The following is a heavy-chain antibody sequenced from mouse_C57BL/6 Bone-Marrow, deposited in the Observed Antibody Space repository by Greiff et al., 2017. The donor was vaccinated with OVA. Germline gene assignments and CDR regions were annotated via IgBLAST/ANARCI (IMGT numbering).Heavy chain of an antibody. J-gene: IGHJ3*01. CDR1: GYTFTSYW. Sequence: QVQLQQPGAELVMPGASVKLSCKASGYTFTSYWMHWVKQRPGQGLEWIGEIDPSDSYTNYNQKFKGKATLTVDTSSSTAYMQLSSLTSEDSAVYYCARGLRLPWFAYWGQGTLVTVSA. V-gene: IGHV1-69*01. CDR3: ARGLRLPWFAY. D-gene: IGHD3-2*02. CDR2: IDPSDSYT.